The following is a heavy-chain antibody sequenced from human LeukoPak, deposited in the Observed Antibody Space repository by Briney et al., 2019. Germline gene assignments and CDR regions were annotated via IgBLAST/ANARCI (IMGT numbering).Heavy chain of an antibody. CDR2: INHSGST. Sequence: SETLSLTCAVYGGSFSGYYWSWIRQPPGKGLEWIGEINHSGSTNYNPPLKGRVTISVDTSKNQFSLKLSSVTAADTAVYYCARGVSPATIYYYYYMDVWGKGTTVTVSS. D-gene: IGHD5-24*01. CDR3: ARGVSPATIYYYYYMDV. J-gene: IGHJ6*03. V-gene: IGHV4-34*01. CDR1: GGSFSGYY.